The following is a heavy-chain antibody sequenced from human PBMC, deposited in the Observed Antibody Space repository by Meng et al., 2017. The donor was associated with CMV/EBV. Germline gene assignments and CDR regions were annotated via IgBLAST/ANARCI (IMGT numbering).Heavy chain of an antibody. V-gene: IGHV4-61*01. Sequence: SETLSLTCTVSGGSVSSGSYYWSWIRQPPGKGLEWIGYIYYSGSTNYNPSLKSRVTISVDTSKNQFSLKLSSVTAADTAVYYCARVGKTELERQRPGEVLAFDIWGQGTMVTVSS. CDR1: GGSVSSGSYY. D-gene: IGHD1-1*01. CDR2: IYYSGST. J-gene: IGHJ3*02. CDR3: ARVGKTELERQRPGEVLAFDI.